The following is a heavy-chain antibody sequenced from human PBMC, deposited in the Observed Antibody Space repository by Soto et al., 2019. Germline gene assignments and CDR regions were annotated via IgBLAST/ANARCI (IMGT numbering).Heavy chain of an antibody. D-gene: IGHD3-3*01. CDR1: GYTFTGYY. CDR2: INPNSGGT. Sequence: GASVKVSCKASGYTFTGYYMHWVRQAPGQGLEWMGWINPNSGGTNYAQKFQGWVTMTRDTSISTAYMELSRLRSDDTAVYYCARGSPLKEYYDFWSGYAYGMDVWGQGTTVTV. J-gene: IGHJ6*02. CDR3: ARGSPLKEYYDFWSGYAYGMDV. V-gene: IGHV1-2*04.